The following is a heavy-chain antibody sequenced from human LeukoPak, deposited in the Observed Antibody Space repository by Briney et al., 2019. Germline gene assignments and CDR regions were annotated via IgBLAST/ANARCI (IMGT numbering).Heavy chain of an antibody. CDR3: AKAPYYDILTGTIDY. J-gene: IGHJ4*02. V-gene: IGHV3-23*01. D-gene: IGHD3-9*01. CDR1: GFTLKNYA. CDR2: ISGSGSSI. Sequence: GGSLRLSCAASGFTLKNYAMNWVRRAPGKGLEWVSSISGSGSSIYYIDSVKGRFTVSRDNSKNTLYLQVSSLRAEDTAVYYCAKAPYYDILTGTIDYWGQGTLVTVSS.